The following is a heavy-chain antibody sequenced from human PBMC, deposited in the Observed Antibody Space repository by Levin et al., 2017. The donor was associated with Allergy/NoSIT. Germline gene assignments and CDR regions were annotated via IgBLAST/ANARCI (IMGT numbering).Heavy chain of an antibody. J-gene: IGHJ5*02. V-gene: IGHV1-18*01. Sequence: ASVKVSCKASGYTFTNYGVSWVRQSPGQGLEWMGWISGYNGNTNYPQKLQGRVTLTIDTSTTTVFMELRGLTSDDTAVYYCARDGVYSIRTPHYWGYFDLWGQGTLVTVSS. CDR1: GYTFTNYG. CDR3: ARDGVYSIRTPHYWGYFDL. D-gene: IGHD3-3*02. CDR2: ISGYNGNT.